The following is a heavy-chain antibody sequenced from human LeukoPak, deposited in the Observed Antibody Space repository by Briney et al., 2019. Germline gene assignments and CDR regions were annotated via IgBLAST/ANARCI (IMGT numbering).Heavy chain of an antibody. V-gene: IGHV4-39*01. Sequence: SETLSLTCTVSGGSISSSSYYWGWIRQPPGKGLEWIGSIYYSGSTYYNPSLKSRVTISVDTSKNQFSLKLSSVTAADTAVYCCARQGSVAGTGIDYWGQGTLVTVSS. CDR2: IYYSGST. CDR3: ARQGSVAGTGIDY. CDR1: GGSISSSSYY. D-gene: IGHD6-19*01. J-gene: IGHJ4*02.